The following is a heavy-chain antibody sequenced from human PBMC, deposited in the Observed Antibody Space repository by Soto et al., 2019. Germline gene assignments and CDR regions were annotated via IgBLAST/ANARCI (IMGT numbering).Heavy chain of an antibody. Sequence: PGESLKISCHGSGYSFPDHWIGWVRQMPWKGLEWMGIIFPADYDIKYSPTFQGQVAISADRSIKTAYLQWSSLKASDTAMYYCARVDPNGGTSSNYFDFWGPGTLVTVSS. J-gene: IGHJ4*02. V-gene: IGHV5-51*01. CDR3: ARVDPNGGTSSNYFDF. CDR2: IFPADYDI. CDR1: GYSFPDHW. D-gene: IGHD2-15*01.